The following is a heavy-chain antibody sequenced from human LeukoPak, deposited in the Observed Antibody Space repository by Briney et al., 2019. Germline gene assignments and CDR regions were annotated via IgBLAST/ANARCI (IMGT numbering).Heavy chain of an antibody. CDR3: TRVGYIDEGIDY. Sequence: GGSLRLSCAASGFTFSNYALNWVRQAPGKGLEWVANIKQDGSKKSYVDSVKGRFTISRDNAKNSLYLQMNSLRAEDTAIYYCTRVGYIDEGIDYWGQGTLVTVSS. J-gene: IGHJ4*02. D-gene: IGHD5-24*01. CDR1: GFTFSNYA. V-gene: IGHV3-7*04. CDR2: IKQDGSKK.